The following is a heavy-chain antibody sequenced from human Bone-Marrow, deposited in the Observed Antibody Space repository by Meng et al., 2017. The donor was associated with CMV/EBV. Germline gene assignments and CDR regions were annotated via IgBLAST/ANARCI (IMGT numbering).Heavy chain of an antibody. J-gene: IGHJ5*02. CDR3: ARDVGGLNDQLQYNWFDP. CDR1: GYTFTGYY. D-gene: IGHD2-2*01. V-gene: IGHV1-2*02. Sequence: ASVKVSCKASGYTFTGYYMHWVRQAPGQGLKWMGWINPNSGGTNYAQKFQGRVTMTRDTSISTAYMELSRLRSDDTAVYYCARDVGGLNDQLQYNWFDPWGQGTLVTVSS. CDR2: INPNSGGT.